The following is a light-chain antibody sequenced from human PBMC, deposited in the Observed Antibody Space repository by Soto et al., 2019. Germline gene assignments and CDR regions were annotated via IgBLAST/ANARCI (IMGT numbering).Light chain of an antibody. J-gene: IGKJ1*01. CDR3: QQRSNWHPWT. Sequence: EIVLTQSPATMSLSPGERANLSCRASQMVSSYLAWYQQKPGQAPRLLIYDASNRATGSPARFSGSGSGTEFSLTISSLEPADFAVYYCQQRSNWHPWTFGQGTKVEIK. CDR2: DAS. CDR1: QMVSSY. V-gene: IGKV3-11*01.